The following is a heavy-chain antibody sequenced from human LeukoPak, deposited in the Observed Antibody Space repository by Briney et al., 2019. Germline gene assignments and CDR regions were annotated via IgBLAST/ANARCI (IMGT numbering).Heavy chain of an antibody. CDR3: VTRKGWNYPLDP. D-gene: IGHD1-7*01. V-gene: IGHV4-59*01. J-gene: IGHJ5*02. CDR2: IYYTGST. CDR1: GGSISSYY. Sequence: SETLSLTCTVSGGSISSYYWSWIRQPPGKGLEWIGYIYYTGSTNYNPSLKSRVTISVDTSKNQFSLKLRSVTAADTAVYFCVTRKGWNYPLDPWGQGTLVTVAS.